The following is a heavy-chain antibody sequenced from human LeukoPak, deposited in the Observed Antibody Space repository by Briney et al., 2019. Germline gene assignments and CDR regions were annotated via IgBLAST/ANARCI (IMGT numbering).Heavy chain of an antibody. J-gene: IGHJ4*02. CDR2: ISWNSGSI. CDR3: AKDMRTEYYDILTGYLDY. D-gene: IGHD3-9*01. Sequence: PGRSLRLSCAAPGFTFDDYAMHWVRQAPGKGLEWVPGISWNSGSIGYADSVKGRFTISRDNAKNSLYLQMNSLRAEDTALYYCAKDMRTEYYDILTGYLDYWGQGTLVTVSS. V-gene: IGHV3-9*01. CDR1: GFTFDDYA.